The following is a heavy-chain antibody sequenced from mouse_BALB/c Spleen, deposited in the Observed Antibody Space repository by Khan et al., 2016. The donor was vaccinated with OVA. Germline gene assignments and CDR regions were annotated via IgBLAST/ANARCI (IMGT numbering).Heavy chain of an antibody. J-gene: IGHJ3*01. CDR1: GFIFSSYS. Sequence: EVELVESGGDLVKPGGSLKLSCAASGFIFSSYSKSWVRQTPDKRLEWVATISSGGDYTYYPDNVKGRFTISRDNAKNTLYLQMSSLKSEDTAMYYCASHLTGSFAYWGQGTLVTVSA. CDR2: ISSGGDYT. D-gene: IGHD4-1*01. V-gene: IGHV5-6*01. CDR3: ASHLTGSFAY.